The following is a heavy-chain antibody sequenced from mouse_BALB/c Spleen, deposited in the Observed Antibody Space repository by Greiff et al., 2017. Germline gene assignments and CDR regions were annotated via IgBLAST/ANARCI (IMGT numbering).Heavy chain of an antibody. V-gene: IGHV5-12-2*01. CDR3: ARHPYYYGSSYYAMDY. CDR1: GFTLSSYT. CDR2: ISNGGGST. Sequence: EVMLVESGGGLVQPGGSLKLSCAASGFTLSSYTMSWVRQTPEKRLEWVAYISNGGGSTYYPDTVKGRFTISRDNAKNTLYLQMSSLKSEDTAMYYCARHPYYYGSSYYAMDYWGQGTSVTVSS. J-gene: IGHJ4*01. D-gene: IGHD1-1*01.